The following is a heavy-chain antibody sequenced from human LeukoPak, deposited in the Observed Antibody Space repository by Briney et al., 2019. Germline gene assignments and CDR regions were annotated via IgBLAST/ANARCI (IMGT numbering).Heavy chain of an antibody. CDR2: IYYGGST. CDR1: GGSFRSNNFY. Sequence: SETLSLTCTVSGGSFRSNNFYWAWIRQPPGKGLEWIGSIYYGGSTYYNPSLKSRVTISIDTSKNQFSLKLSSVTAADTAVYYCARHGSRSSTSGLWGKGTTVTVSS. D-gene: IGHD2-2*01. J-gene: IGHJ6*04. V-gene: IGHV4-39*01. CDR3: ARHGSRSSTSGL.